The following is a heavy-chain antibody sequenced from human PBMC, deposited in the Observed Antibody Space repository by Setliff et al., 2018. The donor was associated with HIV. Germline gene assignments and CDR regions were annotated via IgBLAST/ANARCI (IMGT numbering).Heavy chain of an antibody. D-gene: IGHD3-3*01. J-gene: IGHJ4*02. Sequence: PGESLKISCQASGYSFTNYWVGWVRQMPGNGLEWVGLIWPDDSDTIYSPSFQGQVTLSADKSITTVYLQWNSLKAPDTAIYYCARLSKFYDFWTPNYWGQGTLVTVS. V-gene: IGHV5-51*01. CDR2: IWPDDSDT. CDR1: GYSFTNYW. CDR3: ARLSKFYDFWTPNY.